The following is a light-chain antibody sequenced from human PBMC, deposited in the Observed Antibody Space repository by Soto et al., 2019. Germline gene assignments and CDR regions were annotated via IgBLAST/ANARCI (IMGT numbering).Light chain of an antibody. CDR3: QQYNSWPPT. J-gene: IGKJ1*01. CDR2: GAS. CDR1: QGIKNY. Sequence: EIVMTQSPVTLSVSPGERATLSCRASQGIKNYLAWFQQKPGQAPRLLVYGASTRATTIPARFSGSGSGTEFTLSISSLQSEDFAVYYCQQYNSWPPTFGQGTKVDIK. V-gene: IGKV3-15*01.